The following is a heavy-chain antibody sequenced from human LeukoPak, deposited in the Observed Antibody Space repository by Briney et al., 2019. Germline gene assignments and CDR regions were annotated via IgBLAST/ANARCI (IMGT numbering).Heavy chain of an antibody. CDR3: VPEDGHSWWYFQH. J-gene: IGHJ1*01. CDR1: GFTFSSYG. V-gene: IGHV3-30*03. D-gene: IGHD5-18*01. Sequence: PGGSLRLSCAASGFTFSSYGIHWVRQAPGKGLEWVAIISDDGSFKNYADSVKGRFTIARDNSKNTLYLQMNSLRVEDTAVYYCVPEDGHSWWYFQHWGQGTLVTVSS. CDR2: ISDDGSFK.